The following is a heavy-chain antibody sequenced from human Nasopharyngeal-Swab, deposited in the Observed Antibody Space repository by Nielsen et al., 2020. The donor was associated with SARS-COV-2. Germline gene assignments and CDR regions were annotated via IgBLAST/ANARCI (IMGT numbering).Heavy chain of an antibody. CDR3: AREPGGIVAPGRHFDP. V-gene: IGHV1-46*01. D-gene: IGHD6-13*01. Sequence: WVRQAPGQGLEWMGVITPSGGATNYARKFQGRVTMTRDPSTSTVYLDLSGLKSEDTAVYFCAREPGGIVAPGRHFDPWGQGTLVTVSS. CDR2: ITPSGGAT. J-gene: IGHJ5*02.